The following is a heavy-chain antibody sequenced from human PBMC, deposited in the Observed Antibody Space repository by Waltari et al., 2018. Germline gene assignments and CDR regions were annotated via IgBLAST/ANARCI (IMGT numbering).Heavy chain of an antibody. V-gene: IGHV4-31*01. CDR3: SRAVLFNVRRPPGTTPNYFDY. J-gene: IGHJ4*02. CDR1: GGSISSGGYY. D-gene: IGHD4-4*01. CDR2: IYSSGST. Sequence: QVQLQESGPGLVKPSQTLSLTCTVSGGSISSGGYYWSWIRQHPGKGLEWIGYIYSSGSTYYNPAPKSLVTISVDTSKNQFSLKRSSLTAADTAVYYCSRAVLFNVRRPPGTTPNYFDYWGQGTLVTVSS.